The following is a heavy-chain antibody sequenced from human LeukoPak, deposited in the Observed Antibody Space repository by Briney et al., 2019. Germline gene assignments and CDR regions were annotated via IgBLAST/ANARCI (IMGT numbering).Heavy chain of an antibody. CDR2: IYYTGRT. J-gene: IGHJ6*03. D-gene: IGHD2-2*01. Sequence: SETLSLTCTVSGDSISSHSWSWIRQPPGKGLEWIGYIYYTGRTNYNPSLKSRVTMLVDTSKNQFSLKLSSVTAADTAVYYCARVERGTGCYGVGLDYYYYMDVWGRGTTVTVSS. V-gene: IGHV4-59*11. CDR1: GDSISSHS. CDR3: ARVERGTGCYGVGLDYYYYMDV.